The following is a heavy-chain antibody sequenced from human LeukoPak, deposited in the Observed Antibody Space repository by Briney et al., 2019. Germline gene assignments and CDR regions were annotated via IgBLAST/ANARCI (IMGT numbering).Heavy chain of an antibody. CDR1: GYTFTSYG. J-gene: IGHJ4*02. Sequence: GASVKVSCKASGYTFTSYGISWVRQAPGQGLEWMGWISAYNGNTNYAQKLQGRVTMTTDTSTSTAYMELRSLRSDDTAVYYCARFSEDIVVVETLGDKRYYFDYWGQGALVTVSS. V-gene: IGHV1-18*01. D-gene: IGHD2-2*01. CDR2: ISAYNGNT. CDR3: ARFSEDIVVVETLGDKRYYFDY.